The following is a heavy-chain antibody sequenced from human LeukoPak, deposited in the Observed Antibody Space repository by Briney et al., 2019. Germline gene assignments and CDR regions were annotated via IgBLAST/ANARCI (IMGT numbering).Heavy chain of an antibody. V-gene: IGHV3-74*01. CDR1: GFTFSSYW. CDR3: ARDHADAFDI. CDR2: INSDGSTT. Sequence: PGGSLRLSCAASGFTFSSYWMHWVRQAPGKGLVWVSHINSDGSTTNYADSVKGRFTISRDNAKNTLYLQMNSLRAEDTAVYSCARDHADAFDIWGQGTVVTVSS. J-gene: IGHJ3*02.